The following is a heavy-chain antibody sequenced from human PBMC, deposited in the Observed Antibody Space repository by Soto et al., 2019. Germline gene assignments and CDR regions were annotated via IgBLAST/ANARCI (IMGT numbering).Heavy chain of an antibody. J-gene: IGHJ4*02. V-gene: IGHV4-30-2*01. Sequence: QLQLQESGSGLVKPSQTLSLTCAVSGGSISSGGYSWSWIRQPPGKGLEWIGYIYHSGSTYYNPSLKSRVTISVDRSENQFSLKLSSVTAADTAVYYCARVNGSDLLGFDYWGQGTLVTVSS. CDR3: ARVNGSDLLGFDY. D-gene: IGHD3-10*01. CDR1: GGSISSGGYS. CDR2: IYHSGST.